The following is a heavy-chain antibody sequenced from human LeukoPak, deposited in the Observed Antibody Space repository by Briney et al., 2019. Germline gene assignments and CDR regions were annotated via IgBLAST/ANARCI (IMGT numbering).Heavy chain of an antibody. CDR3: GKEGGA. J-gene: IGHJ5*02. CDR2: IGGRGGST. Sequence: GGSLRLSCAASGFIFCDFTMTWVRQAPGKGPEWVSAIGGRGGSTYYADSLGGRFTISRDNSKDMVYLQMNSLKVEDTATYYCGKEGGAWGQGTKVTVSS. CDR1: GFIFCDFT. V-gene: IGHV3-23*01. D-gene: IGHD3-16*01.